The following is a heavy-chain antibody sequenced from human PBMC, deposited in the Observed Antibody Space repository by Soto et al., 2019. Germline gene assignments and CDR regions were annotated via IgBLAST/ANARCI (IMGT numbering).Heavy chain of an antibody. Sequence: QVQLVESGGGVVQPGRSLRLSCAASGFTFSSYGMHWVRQAPGKGLEWVAVISYDGSNKYYADSVKGRFTISRDNSKNSLYLQMNSLRSEDPAVYYCAKEIEAARYCSGGSCPNVPDYWGQGTLVTVSS. CDR1: GFTFSSYG. CDR3: AKEIEAARYCSGGSCPNVPDY. CDR2: ISYDGSNK. J-gene: IGHJ4*02. V-gene: IGHV3-30*18. D-gene: IGHD2-15*01.